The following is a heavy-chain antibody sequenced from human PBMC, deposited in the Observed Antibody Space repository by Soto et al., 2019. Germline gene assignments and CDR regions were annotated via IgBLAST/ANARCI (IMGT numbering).Heavy chain of an antibody. CDR1: GGTFGSYA. CDR3: AKDTRRYCTAGTCVPGFDP. D-gene: IGHD2-8*02. Sequence: QVQLVQSGAEVKKPGSSVKVSCKASGGTFGSYAISWVRQAPGQGLEWMGGIIPILGTANYAQKFQGRVTIPADESTRIAYMELSSLRSEDTAVYYCAKDTRRYCTAGTCVPGFDPWGQGTLVTVSS. V-gene: IGHV1-69*01. CDR2: IIPILGTA. J-gene: IGHJ5*02.